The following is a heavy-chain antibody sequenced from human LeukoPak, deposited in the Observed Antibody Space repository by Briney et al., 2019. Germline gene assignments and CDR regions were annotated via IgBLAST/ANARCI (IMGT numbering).Heavy chain of an antibody. CDR2: MNPNSGNT. J-gene: IGHJ4*02. CDR3: ARGPWIQPWFGSDY. V-gene: IGHV1-8*01. D-gene: IGHD5-18*01. CDR1: GYTFTSYD. Sequence: ASVKVSCKASGYTFTSYDINWVRQATGQGLEWMGWMNPNSGNTGYAQKFQGRVTMTRNTSINTAYMKLSSLKSEDTAVYYCARGPWIQPWFGSDYWGQGTLVTVSS.